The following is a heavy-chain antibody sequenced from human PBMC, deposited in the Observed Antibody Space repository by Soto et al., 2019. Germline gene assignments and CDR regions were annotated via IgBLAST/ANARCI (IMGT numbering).Heavy chain of an antibody. CDR1: GGSISSYY. CDR3: ARAVAPYLGTWFDP. V-gene: IGHV4-59*01. CDR2: IYYTGST. Sequence: PSETLSLTCTVSGGSISSYYWSWIRQPPGKGLEWIGYIYYTGSTNYNPSLKSRVSISVDTSKNQFSLKLCSVTAADMAVYFCARAVAPYLGTWFDPWGQGTLVTVSS. J-gene: IGHJ5*02. D-gene: IGHD3-16*01.